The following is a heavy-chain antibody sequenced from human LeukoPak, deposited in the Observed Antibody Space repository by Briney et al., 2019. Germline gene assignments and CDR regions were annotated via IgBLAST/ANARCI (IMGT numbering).Heavy chain of an antibody. J-gene: IGHJ4*02. V-gene: IGHV4-38-2*01. CDR2: MSNSGST. D-gene: IGHD3-22*01. Sequence: PSETLSLTCAVSGYSISSGYHWAWIRPPPGKGLEWIGSMSNSGSTYYHPSLKRRATISVDPSKNQFSVKLSSVSAADTAVYYCARHNVYDSSGDGRYYFDYWGQGTLVTVSS. CDR1: GYSISSGYH. CDR3: ARHNVYDSSGDGRYYFDY.